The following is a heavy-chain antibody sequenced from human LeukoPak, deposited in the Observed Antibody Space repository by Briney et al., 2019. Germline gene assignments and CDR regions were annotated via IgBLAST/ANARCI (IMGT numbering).Heavy chain of an antibody. CDR3: AKSRGNY. CDR1: GFTFSSYY. CDR2: ISGSGGST. Sequence: GSLRLFCAASGFTFSSYYMSRGSQAPAKGLEWVSAISGSGGSTYYADSVKGRFTISRDNSKNTLYLQMNSLRAEDTAVYYCAKSRGNYWGQGTLVTVSS. J-gene: IGHJ4*02. D-gene: IGHD3-10*01. V-gene: IGHV3-23*01.